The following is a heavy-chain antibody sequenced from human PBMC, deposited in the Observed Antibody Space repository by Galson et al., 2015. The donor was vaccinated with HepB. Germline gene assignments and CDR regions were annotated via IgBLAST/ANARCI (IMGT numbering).Heavy chain of an antibody. D-gene: IGHD2-15*01. V-gene: IGHV3-23*01. CDR2: ITSSGANR. CDR3: AKDRISRPRLDP. Sequence: SLRLSCAASGFTFSSFAMTWVRQAPGKGLEWVSTITSSGANRYYADSVKGRFTISRGNSKNTLYLQMNSLRVEDTAVYYCAKDRISRPRLDPWGQGTLVTVSS. CDR1: GFTFSSFA. J-gene: IGHJ5*02.